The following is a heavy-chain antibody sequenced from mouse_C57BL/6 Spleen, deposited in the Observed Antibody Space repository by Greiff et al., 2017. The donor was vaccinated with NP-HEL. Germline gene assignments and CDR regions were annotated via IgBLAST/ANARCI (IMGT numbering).Heavy chain of an antibody. CDR3: ATYDYDPWYFDV. CDR1: GYTFTSYW. J-gene: IGHJ1*03. D-gene: IGHD2-4*01. V-gene: IGHV1-64*01. CDR2: IHPNSGST. Sequence: QVQLQQSGAELVKPGASVKLSCKASGYTFTSYWMHWVKQRPGQGLEWIGMIHPNSGSTNYNEKFKSKATLTVDKSSSTAYMQLSSLTSEDSAVYYGATYDYDPWYFDVGGTGTTVTVSS.